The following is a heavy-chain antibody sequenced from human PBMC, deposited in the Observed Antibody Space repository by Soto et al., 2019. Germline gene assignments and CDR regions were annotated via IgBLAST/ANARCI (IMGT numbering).Heavy chain of an antibody. CDR2: MYYSGST. Sequence: PSETLSLTCTFSCGSVISGNYYWNWIRQSPGKGLEWIGYMYYSGSTNYNPSLKSRVTISVDTSKNQFSLKLSSVTAADTAVYYCASWYSSSWSNFDYWGKGTLVTVSS. CDR1: CGSVISGNYY. V-gene: IGHV4-61*01. D-gene: IGHD6-13*01. J-gene: IGHJ4*02. CDR3: ASWYSSSWSNFDY.